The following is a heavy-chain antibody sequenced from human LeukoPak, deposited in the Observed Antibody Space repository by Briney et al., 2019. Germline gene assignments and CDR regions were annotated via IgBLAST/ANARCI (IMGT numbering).Heavy chain of an antibody. CDR2: TSSSDSGK. Sequence: GGSLRLSCVVSGFTLSCYAMSWVRQAPGKRLEWVAATSSSDSGKYHADSVKGRFTISRDNAKNSLYLQMNSLRAEDTALYYCAREGRKSRGIDIVRKKERGYYYMDVWGKGTTVTVSS. J-gene: IGHJ6*03. CDR1: GFTLSCYA. V-gene: IGHV3-21*01. D-gene: IGHD2-15*01. CDR3: AREGRKSRGIDIVRKKERGYYYMDV.